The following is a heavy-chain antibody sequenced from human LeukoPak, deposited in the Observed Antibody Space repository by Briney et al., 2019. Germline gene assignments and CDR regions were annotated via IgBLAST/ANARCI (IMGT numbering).Heavy chain of an antibody. CDR3: ARLRRDGYPLGY. J-gene: IGHJ4*02. CDR2: ISSSGSTI. CDR1: GFTFSDYY. Sequence: PGGSLRLSCAASGFTFSDYYMSWISQAPGKRLEWVSYISSSGSTIYYADSVKGRFTISRDNAKNSLYLQMNSLRAEDTAVYYCARLRRDGYPLGYWGQGTLVTVSS. V-gene: IGHV3-11*04. D-gene: IGHD5-24*01.